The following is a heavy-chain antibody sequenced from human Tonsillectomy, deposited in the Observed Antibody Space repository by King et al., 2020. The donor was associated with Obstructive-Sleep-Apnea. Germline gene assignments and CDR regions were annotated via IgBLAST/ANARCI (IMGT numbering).Heavy chain of an antibody. J-gene: IGHJ4*02. Sequence: QLQESGPGLVKPSETLSLTCTVSGGSISSSSYYWGWIRQPPGKGLEWIGSIYYSGSTYYNPSLKSRVTISVDTSKNQFSLKLSSVTAADTAVYYCARHDALYEWVGAPMVPYYFDYWGQGTLVTVSS. V-gene: IGHV4-39*01. D-gene: IGHD3-10*01. CDR2: IYYSGST. CDR1: GGSISSSSYY. CDR3: ARHDALYEWVGAPMVPYYFDY.